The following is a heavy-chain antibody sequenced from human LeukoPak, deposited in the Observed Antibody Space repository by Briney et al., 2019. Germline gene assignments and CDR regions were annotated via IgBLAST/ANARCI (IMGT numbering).Heavy chain of an antibody. CDR3: ARVGDDDTFDI. CDR2: ITTSSSYM. Sequence: GGSLRLSCAASGFTFSAYNMNWVRRTPGKGLEWVSSITTSSSYMFYADSVRGRFTISRDNAENSLYLQMNSLRDEDTAVYYCARVGDDDTFDIWGQGTMVTVSS. V-gene: IGHV3-21*01. CDR1: GFTFSAYN. J-gene: IGHJ3*02. D-gene: IGHD3-16*01.